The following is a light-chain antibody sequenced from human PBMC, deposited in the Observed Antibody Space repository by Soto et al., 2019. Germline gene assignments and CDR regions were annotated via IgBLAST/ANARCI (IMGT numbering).Light chain of an antibody. CDR1: QDISSW. V-gene: IGKV1D-12*01. CDR3: QEANTFPYT. CDR2: AAS. Sequence: DLQMTQSPSSVSASVGDRVTITCRASQDISSWLAWYQQKPGKAPKLLIYAASSLQSGVPSRFSGSGSGTDFTLTIRSLQPEDFATYYCQEANTFPYTFGQWTKLEIK. J-gene: IGKJ2*01.